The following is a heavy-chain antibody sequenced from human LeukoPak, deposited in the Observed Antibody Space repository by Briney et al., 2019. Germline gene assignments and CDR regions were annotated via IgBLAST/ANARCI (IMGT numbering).Heavy chain of an antibody. J-gene: IGHJ4*02. D-gene: IGHD3-22*01. Sequence: PGGSLRLSCAASGFTFDDYGMIWVRQAPGKGLEWVSGIKWNGGSTGYADSVKGRFTISRDNAKNSLYLQMNSLRAEDTALYYCARSKYYYDSSGYYGDYWGQGTLVTVSS. CDR3: ARSKYYYDSSGYYGDY. V-gene: IGHV3-20*04. CDR2: IKWNGGST. CDR1: GFTFDDYG.